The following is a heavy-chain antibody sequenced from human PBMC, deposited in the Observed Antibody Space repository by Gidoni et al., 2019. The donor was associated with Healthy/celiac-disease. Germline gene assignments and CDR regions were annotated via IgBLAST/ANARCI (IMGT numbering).Heavy chain of an antibody. CDR1: GFTFSSSA. Sequence: EVQLLESGGGLVQPGGSLRLSCAASGFTFSSSAMSWVRQAPGKGLEWVSAISGSGGSTYYADSVKGRFTISRDNSKNTLYLQMNSLRAEDTAVYYCAKPRVPAAIRRGQAFDYWGQGTLVTVSS. J-gene: IGHJ4*02. CDR2: ISGSGGST. V-gene: IGHV3-23*01. D-gene: IGHD2-2*02. CDR3: AKPRVPAAIRRGQAFDY.